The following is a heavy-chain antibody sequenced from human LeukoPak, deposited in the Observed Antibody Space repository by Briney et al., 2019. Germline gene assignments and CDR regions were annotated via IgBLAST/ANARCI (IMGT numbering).Heavy chain of an antibody. CDR1: GSTFSSYW. V-gene: IGHV3-74*01. J-gene: IGHJ4*02. CDR2: INSDGSST. CDR3: ARARAVLRYFDSHLDY. Sequence: QPGGSLRLSCAASGSTFSSYWMHWVRQAPGKGLVWVSRINSDGSSTSYADSVKGRFTISRDNAKNTLYLQMNSLRAKDTAVYYCARARAVLRYFDSHLDYWGQGTLVTVSS. D-gene: IGHD3-9*01.